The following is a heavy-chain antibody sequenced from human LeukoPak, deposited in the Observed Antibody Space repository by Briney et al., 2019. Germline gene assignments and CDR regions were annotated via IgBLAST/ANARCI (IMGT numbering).Heavy chain of an antibody. J-gene: IGHJ4*02. Sequence: GGSLRLSCAASGFTFSSYDMSWVRQAPGKGLEWVSSISSTGTYIYYADSVKGRFTISRDNAKNSLYLQMNSLRAEDTAVYYCARDGRRYTGYDYDYWGQGTLVTVSS. V-gene: IGHV3-21*01. D-gene: IGHD5-12*01. CDR3: ARDGRRYTGYDYDY. CDR1: GFTFSSYD. CDR2: ISSTGTYI.